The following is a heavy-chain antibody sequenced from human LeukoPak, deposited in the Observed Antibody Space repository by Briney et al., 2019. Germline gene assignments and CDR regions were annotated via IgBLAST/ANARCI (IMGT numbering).Heavy chain of an antibody. CDR1: GFTFSSYA. CDR2: ISYDGSNK. J-gene: IGHJ4*02. Sequence: GGSLRLSCAASGFTFSSYAMHWVRQAPGKGLEWVAVISYDGSNKYYADSVKGRFTISRDNSKNTLYLQMNSLRAEDTAVYYCARDLTYSGYDDNFDYWGQGTLLTVSS. CDR3: ARDLTYSGYDDNFDY. V-gene: IGHV3-30-3*01. D-gene: IGHD5-12*01.